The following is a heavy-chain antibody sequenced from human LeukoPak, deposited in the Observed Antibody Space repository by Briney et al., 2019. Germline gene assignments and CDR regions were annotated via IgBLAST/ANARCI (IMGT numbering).Heavy chain of an antibody. D-gene: IGHD6-13*01. CDR1: GGSISSDDYS. V-gene: IGHV4-30-2*01. CDR2: IYHSGST. J-gene: IGHJ5*02. CDR3: ARASSSSWQYNWFDP. Sequence: PSETLSLTCAVSGGSISSDDYSWSWLRQPPGKGLEWIGYIYHSGSTYCNPSLKSRVTISVDRSKNQFSLKLSSVTAADTAVYYCARASSSSWQYNWFDPWGQGTLVTVSS.